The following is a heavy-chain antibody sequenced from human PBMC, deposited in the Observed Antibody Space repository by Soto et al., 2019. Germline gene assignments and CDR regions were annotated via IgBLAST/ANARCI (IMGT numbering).Heavy chain of an antibody. Sequence: TLSLTCTVSGGSISSGGYYWSWIRQHPGKGLEWIGYIYYSGSTYYNPSLKSRVTISVDTSKNQFSLKLSSVTAADTAVYYCARDQMEHGDYGDYYYGMDVWGQGTTVTVSS. CDR2: IYYSGST. D-gene: IGHD4-17*01. CDR3: ARDQMEHGDYGDYYYGMDV. V-gene: IGHV4-31*03. J-gene: IGHJ6*02. CDR1: GGSISSGGYY.